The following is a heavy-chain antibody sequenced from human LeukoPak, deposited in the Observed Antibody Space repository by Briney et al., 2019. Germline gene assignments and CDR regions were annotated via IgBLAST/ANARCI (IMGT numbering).Heavy chain of an antibody. CDR3: ARIRGTESGLSHFDS. V-gene: IGHV1-69*02. D-gene: IGHD2-8*02. J-gene: IGHJ4*02. CDR1: GGTLSSYP. CDR2: IIPVLGIA. Sequence: SVKVSCEASGGTLSSYPICWVRQAPGQGLEWMGRIIPVLGIANYAQTFQGRVTITADKSSSTAYMELSSLRSEDTAVYYCARIRGTESGLSHFDSWGPGTLVSVSS.